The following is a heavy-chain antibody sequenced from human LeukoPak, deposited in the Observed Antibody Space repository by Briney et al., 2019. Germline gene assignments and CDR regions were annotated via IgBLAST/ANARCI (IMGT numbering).Heavy chain of an antibody. CDR3: ARERPHYYDSSGDNTPE. J-gene: IGHJ4*02. Sequence: ASVKVSCKASGGTFSSYAISWVRQAPGQGLEWMGGIIPIFGTANYAQKFQGRVTITADESTSTAYMELSSLRSEDTAVYYCARERPHYYDSSGDNTPEWGQGTLVTVSS. V-gene: IGHV1-69*01. D-gene: IGHD3-22*01. CDR2: IIPIFGTA. CDR1: GGTFSSYA.